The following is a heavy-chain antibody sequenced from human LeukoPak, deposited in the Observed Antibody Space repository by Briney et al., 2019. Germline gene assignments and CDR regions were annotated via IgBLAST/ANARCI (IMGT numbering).Heavy chain of an antibody. CDR2: IRSKAYGGTT. CDR1: GFTFCDYS. Sequence: GSLRPFFTSSGFTFCDYSMSRVRQVPGKGLEWVGFIRSKAYGGTTEYAASVKGRFTTSRDDSKSIAYLQMNSLKTEDTAVYYCTNSYWGQGTLVTVSS. V-gene: IGHV3-49*04. D-gene: IGHD1-7*01. CDR3: TNSY. J-gene: IGHJ4*02.